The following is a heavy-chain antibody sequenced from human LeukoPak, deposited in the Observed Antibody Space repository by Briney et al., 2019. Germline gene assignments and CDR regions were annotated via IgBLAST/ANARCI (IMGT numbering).Heavy chain of an antibody. Sequence: SETLSLTCTVSGASISSNYCSWIRQPPGKGLEWIGYIYSSGSTNSNPSLKSRVTISADTSKNQFSLRLASVTAADTAVYYCARGGTGDLDYWGRGTLVTVSS. J-gene: IGHJ4*02. V-gene: IGHV4-59*01. D-gene: IGHD1-1*01. CDR2: IYSSGST. CDR3: ARGGTGDLDY. CDR1: GASISSNY.